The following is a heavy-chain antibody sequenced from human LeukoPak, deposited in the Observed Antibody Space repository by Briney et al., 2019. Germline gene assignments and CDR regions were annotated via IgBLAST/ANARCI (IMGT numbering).Heavy chain of an antibody. J-gene: IGHJ4*02. CDR1: GFAFNSYG. V-gene: IGHV3-30*02. D-gene: IGHD6-13*01. Sequence: GGSLRLSCAASGFAFNSYGMHWVRQAPGKGLEWVAFIRYDGSNAYYADSVRGRFTISRDNSKNTQYLQMNSLRAEDTAVYYCASSAAGAYFDYWGQGTLVTVSS. CDR2: IRYDGSNA. CDR3: ASSAAGAYFDY.